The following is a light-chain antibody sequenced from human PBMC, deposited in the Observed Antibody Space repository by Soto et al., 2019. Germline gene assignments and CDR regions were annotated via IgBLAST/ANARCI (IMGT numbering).Light chain of an antibody. V-gene: IGKV1-5*03. J-gene: IGKJ2*01. Sequence: DIQMTQSPSTLSASVRDRVTITCRASQSLSSWLAWYQQKPGKAPKLLIYKASSLESGVPTRFSGSGAGTEFTLPISSLQPDDFATYYCQQYNSYPYTFGQGTKLEIK. CDR3: QQYNSYPYT. CDR1: QSLSSW. CDR2: KAS.